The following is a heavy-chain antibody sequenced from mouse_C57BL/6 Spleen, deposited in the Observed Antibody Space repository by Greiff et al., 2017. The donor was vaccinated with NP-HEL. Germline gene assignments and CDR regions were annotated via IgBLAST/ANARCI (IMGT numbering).Heavy chain of an antibody. V-gene: IGHV1-4*01. CDR3: ARRGSWYFDV. CDR1: GYTFTSYT. CDR2: INPSSGYT. J-gene: IGHJ1*03. Sequence: QVQLQQSGAELARPGASVKMSCKASGYTFTSYTLHWVKQRPGPGLEWIGYINPSSGYTKYNQKFKDKATLTADKSSSTAYMQLSSLTSEDSAVYYCARRGSWYFDVWGTGTTVTVSS.